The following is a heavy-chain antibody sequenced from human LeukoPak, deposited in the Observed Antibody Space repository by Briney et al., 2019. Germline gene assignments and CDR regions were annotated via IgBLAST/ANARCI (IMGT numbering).Heavy chain of an antibody. CDR3: ARQLRWGSIDC. CDR2: IYPGDFDT. Sequence: GESLKISCKGSGYSFTTYWIGWVRQMPGKGLEWMGIIYPGDFDTRYSPSFQGQVTISIDKSISTAYLQWSSLKASDTAIYYCARQLRWGSIDCWGQGTLVTVSS. CDR1: GYSFTTYW. D-gene: IGHD4-23*01. J-gene: IGHJ4*02. V-gene: IGHV5-51*01.